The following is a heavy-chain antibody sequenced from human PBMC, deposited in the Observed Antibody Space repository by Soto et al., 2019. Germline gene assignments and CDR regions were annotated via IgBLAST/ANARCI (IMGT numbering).Heavy chain of an antibody. CDR2: ISSSSSTI. Sequence: EVQLVESGGGLVQPGGSLRLSCAASGFTFSSYSMNWVRQAPGKGLEWVSYISSSSSTIYYADSVKGRFTISRDNAKNSLYLQMNSLRDEDTAVYYCAGVYYDSSGPHYWGQGTLVTVSS. D-gene: IGHD3-22*01. CDR1: GFTFSSYS. CDR3: AGVYYDSSGPHY. V-gene: IGHV3-48*02. J-gene: IGHJ4*02.